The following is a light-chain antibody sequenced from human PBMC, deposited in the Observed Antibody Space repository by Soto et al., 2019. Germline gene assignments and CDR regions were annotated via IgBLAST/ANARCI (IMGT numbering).Light chain of an antibody. V-gene: IGLV2-8*01. J-gene: IGLJ1*01. CDR2: EVT. CDR3: SSYAGRTLYV. Sequence: QSALTQPPSASGSPGQSVTISCTGTSSDVGGYDYVSWYQQRPGKAPKLLIHEVTKRPSGVPDRFSGSKSGNTASLTVSGLQVEDEADYYCSSYAGRTLYVFGTGTKV. CDR1: SSDVGGYDY.